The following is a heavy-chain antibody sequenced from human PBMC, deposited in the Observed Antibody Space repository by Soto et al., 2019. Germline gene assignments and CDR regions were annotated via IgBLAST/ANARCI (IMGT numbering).Heavy chain of an antibody. D-gene: IGHD3-10*01. V-gene: IGHV4-59*08. Sequence: PAETLFHTCVFSCDPTDTNNWKARGAPGGAKMEWIGYISDGGSTRYNPTLESRVSISIDTSKTQISLRLSSVTAADTAVYYCARWVVAMIRGVIIHYGLAVWGQGATVTVSS. CDR1: CDPTDTNN. CDR3: ARWVVAMIRGVIIHYGLAV. J-gene: IGHJ6*02. CDR2: ISDGGST.